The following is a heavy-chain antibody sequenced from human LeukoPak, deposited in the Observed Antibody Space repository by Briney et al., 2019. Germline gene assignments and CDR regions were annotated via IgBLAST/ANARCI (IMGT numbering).Heavy chain of an antibody. Sequence: GGSLRLSCAASRFTFNSFVMSWVRQAPGKGLEWVSSISASGGSTFYADSVKGRFTISRDNSKNTLFLQMYGLRAEDTAVYYCARESWGEGSFDYWGQGTQVTVSS. J-gene: IGHJ4*02. D-gene: IGHD3-10*01. CDR3: ARESWGEGSFDY. CDR1: RFTFNSFV. V-gene: IGHV3-23*01. CDR2: ISASGGST.